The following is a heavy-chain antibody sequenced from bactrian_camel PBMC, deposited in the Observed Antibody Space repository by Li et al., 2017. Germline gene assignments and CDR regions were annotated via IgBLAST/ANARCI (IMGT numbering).Heavy chain of an antibody. Sequence: VQLVESGGGLVQAGGSLRLSCTASGAPLDDYVVGWFRQAPGKEREGVVISYSGGITATYADSVKGRFTMSQDNAKNTVTLQMNSMKPEDTTMYYCAAAPLGAPPLFHGGCRDRRGGRYWRQGTQVTVS. CDR2: SYSGGITA. CDR1: GAPLDDYV. J-gene: IGHJ4*01. CDR3: AAAPLGAPPLFHGGCRDRRGGRY. V-gene: IGHV3S63*01. D-gene: IGHD7*01.